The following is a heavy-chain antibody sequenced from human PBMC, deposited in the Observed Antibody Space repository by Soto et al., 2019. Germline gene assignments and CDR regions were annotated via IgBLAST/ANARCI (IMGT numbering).Heavy chain of an antibody. D-gene: IGHD5-18*01. CDR1: GASINSGGYF. CDR2: IHYSGST. V-gene: IGHV4-31*03. J-gene: IGHJ4*02. Sequence: QVQLQESGPGLVKPSQTLSLACSVSGASINSGGYFWSWIRQLPGKGLEWIGYIHYSGSTYYHPSLKSRVVMSLYTSKNDFSLKLSSVTAADTAVFYCARGFVETAMAFDYWGQGALVTVSS. CDR3: ARGFVETAMAFDY.